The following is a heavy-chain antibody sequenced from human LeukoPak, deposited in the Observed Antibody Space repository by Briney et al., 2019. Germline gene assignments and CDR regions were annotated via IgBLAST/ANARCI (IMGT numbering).Heavy chain of an antibody. J-gene: IGHJ4*02. D-gene: IGHD5-24*01. CDR2: IYSGGST. CDR3: ARVGSYNYADN. V-gene: IGHV3-53*01. Sequence: GGSLRLSYAASGFTVSSNYMSWVRQAPGKGLEWVSVIYSGGSTYYADSVKGRFTISRDNSKNTLYLQMNSLRAEDTAVYYCARVGSYNYADNWGQGTLVTVSS. CDR1: GFTVSSNY.